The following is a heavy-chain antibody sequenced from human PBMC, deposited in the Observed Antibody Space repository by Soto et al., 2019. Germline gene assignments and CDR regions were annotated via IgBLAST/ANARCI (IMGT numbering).Heavy chain of an antibody. J-gene: IGHJ6*02. CDR3: ARDRRYFDWLSDLYYYYGMDV. CDR1: GGSISSYY. Sequence: ETLSLTCTVSGGSISSYYWSWIRQPPGKGLEWIGYIYYSGSTNYNPSLKSRVTISVDTSKNQFSLKLSSVTAADTAVYYCARDRRYFDWLSDLYYYYGMDVWGQGTTVTVSS. V-gene: IGHV4-59*01. D-gene: IGHD3-9*01. CDR2: IYYSGST.